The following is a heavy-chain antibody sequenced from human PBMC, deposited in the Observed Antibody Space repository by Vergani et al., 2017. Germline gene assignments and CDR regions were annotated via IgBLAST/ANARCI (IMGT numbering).Heavy chain of an antibody. CDR2: IYNSGNG. Sequence: QMQLQESGPGLVKASETLSLTCTVSGDSIISRSYYVGWIRQPPGKGLEWIGSIYNSGNGDSSSSLKSRVTISADTSKNQFSLRLKSVIAADTAVYYCASGKYYSDSTSHFRGRYFDVWGRGTLVTVPS. CDR3: ASGKYYSDSTSHFRGRYFDV. CDR1: GDSIISRSYY. V-gene: IGHV4-39*01. D-gene: IGHD3-16*01. J-gene: IGHJ2*01.